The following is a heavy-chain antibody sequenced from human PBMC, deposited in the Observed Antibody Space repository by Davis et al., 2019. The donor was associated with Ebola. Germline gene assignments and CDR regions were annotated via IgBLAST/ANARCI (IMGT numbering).Heavy chain of an antibody. J-gene: IGHJ4*02. Sequence: GGSLRLSCAGSGFTFNFYVMSWVRQTPGEGLEWVSSIDGGDGSTHYADSVKGRFTISRDNAKNSLYLQLNTLRDEDTAVYFCVSAGWDHWGQGTLVTVSS. CDR1: GFTFNFYV. CDR3: VSAGWDH. V-gene: IGHV3-48*02. CDR2: IDGGDGST. D-gene: IGHD2-15*01.